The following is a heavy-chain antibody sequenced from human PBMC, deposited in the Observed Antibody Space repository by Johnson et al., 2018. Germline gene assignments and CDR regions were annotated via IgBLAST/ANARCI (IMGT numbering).Heavy chain of an antibody. J-gene: IGHJ3*02. CDR2: ISGGGDRT. Sequence: EVQLVETGGNLVQLGGSLRLSCAASGFPFSTYAMAWVRQAPGKGLEWVSAISGGGDRTYYADSVQGRLRMSRDNSKDTLFLQRNSLRAEDMAVYYCAKKLGYYDSSGYYPGAFEIWGQGTMVTVSS. CDR1: GFPFSTYA. CDR3: AKKLGYYDSSGYYPGAFEI. V-gene: IGHV3-23*04. D-gene: IGHD3-22*01.